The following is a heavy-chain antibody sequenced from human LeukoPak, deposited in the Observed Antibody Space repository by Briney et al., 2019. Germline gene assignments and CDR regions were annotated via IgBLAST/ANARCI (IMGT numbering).Heavy chain of an antibody. CDR3: ARDDPLDKISSGWGP. CDR1: GYTFTSYY. V-gene: IGHV1-46*01. J-gene: IGHJ5*02. Sequence: ASVNVSCKASGYTFTSYYIHWVRQAPGQGLEWMGIINPSGGSTSYAQKFQGRVTMTRDTSTNTVYMELSSLRSEDTAVYYCARDDPLDKISSGWGPWGQGTLVTVSS. D-gene: IGHD6-19*01. CDR2: INPSGGST.